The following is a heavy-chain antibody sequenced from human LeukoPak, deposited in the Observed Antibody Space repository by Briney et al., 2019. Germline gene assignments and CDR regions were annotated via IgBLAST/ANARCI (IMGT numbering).Heavy chain of an antibody. D-gene: IGHD7-27*01. V-gene: IGHV3-66*01. CDR3: VRVPNWGTVDY. CDR2: IYGSGTT. CDR1: GFTFLHYG. J-gene: IGHJ4*02. Sequence: GGPLRLSCVASGFTFLHYGMSWVRQAPGKGLEWVSFIYGSGTTYYADSVKGRFTISRDNSRNTLYLQMNSLRAEDTAVYYCVRVPNWGTVDYWGQGTLVTVPS.